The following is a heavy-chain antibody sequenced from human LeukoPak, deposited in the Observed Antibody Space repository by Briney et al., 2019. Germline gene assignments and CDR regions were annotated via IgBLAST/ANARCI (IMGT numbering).Heavy chain of an antibody. CDR1: GYTFTGYY. J-gene: IGHJ3*02. CDR3: AREVGCSSTSCYSAFDI. D-gene: IGHD2-2*02. CDR2: INPNSGGT. V-gene: IGHV1-2*02. Sequence: ASVKVSCKASGYTFTGYYMHWVRQAPGQGLEWMGWINPNSGGTNYAQKLQGRVTMTTDTSISTAYMELSRLRSDATAVYYCAREVGCSSTSCYSAFDIWGQGTMVTVSS.